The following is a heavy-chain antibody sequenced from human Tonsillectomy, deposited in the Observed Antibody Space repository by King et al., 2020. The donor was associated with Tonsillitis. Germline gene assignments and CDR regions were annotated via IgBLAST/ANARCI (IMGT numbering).Heavy chain of an antibody. V-gene: IGHV3-30-3*01. CDR1: GFTFSSYV. Sequence: VQLVESGGGVVQPGRSLRLSCAASGFTFSSYVMHWVRQAPGKGLEWVALISYDGSNKYYADSVKGRFTISIDNSKNTLYLQMNSQRAEDTAVYYSARVGRYTTLMRYYFDYWGQGTLVTDSS. CDR2: ISYDGSNK. J-gene: IGHJ4*02. D-gene: IGHD3-9*01. CDR3: ARVGRYTTLMRYYFDY.